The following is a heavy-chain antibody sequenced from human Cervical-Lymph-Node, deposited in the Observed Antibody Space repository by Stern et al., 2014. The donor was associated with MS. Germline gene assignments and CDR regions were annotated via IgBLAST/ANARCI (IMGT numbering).Heavy chain of an antibody. CDR3: ARNRYPTTWFDS. V-gene: IGHV4-4*09. J-gene: IGHJ5*01. D-gene: IGHD1-1*01. CDR1: GGSLTGYY. CDR2: IYHSGTT. Sequence: QLQLQESGPGLVKPSETLSLMCSVSGGSLTGYYFRWIRQSPGKGLEWIGNIYHSGTTQSHPYLTRRLNMSVDTSKNQFSLKLNSLTTEDTAVYYCARNRYPTTWFDSWGQGTLVIVSS.